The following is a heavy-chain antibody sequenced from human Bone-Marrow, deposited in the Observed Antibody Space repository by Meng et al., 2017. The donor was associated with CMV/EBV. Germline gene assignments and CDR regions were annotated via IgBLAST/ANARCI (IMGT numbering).Heavy chain of an antibody. CDR1: GGFVSSGSYY. CDR2: IYYSGST. Sequence: SETLSLTCTVSGGFVSSGSYYWSWIRQPPGKGLEWIGYIYYSGSTNYNPPLKSRVTISVDTSKNQFSLKLSSVTASDTAVYYCAREVAAWSSLYGMDVWGQGNTVTVYS. D-gene: IGHD6-25*01. CDR3: AREVAAWSSLYGMDV. V-gene: IGHV4-61*01. J-gene: IGHJ6*02.